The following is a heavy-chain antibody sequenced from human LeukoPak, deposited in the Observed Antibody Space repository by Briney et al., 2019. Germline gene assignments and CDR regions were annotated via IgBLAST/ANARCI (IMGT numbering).Heavy chain of an antibody. CDR2: ISGSGGST. V-gene: IGHV3-23*01. J-gene: IGHJ4*02. D-gene: IGHD3-22*01. Sequence: PGGSLRLSCAASGFTFSSYAMSWVRQAPGKGLEWVSKISGSGGSTYYADSVKGRFTISRDNSKNTLYLQMNSLRAEDTAVYYCAKDSHSNGGTCDYWGQGTLVTVSS. CDR1: GFTFSSYA. CDR3: AKDSHSNGGTCDY.